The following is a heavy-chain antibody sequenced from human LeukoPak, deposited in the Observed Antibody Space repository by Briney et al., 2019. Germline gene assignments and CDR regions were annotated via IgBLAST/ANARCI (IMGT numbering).Heavy chain of an antibody. CDR2: INWNGGST. V-gene: IGHV3-20*04. D-gene: IGHD5-24*01. J-gene: IGHJ6*03. CDR1: GFTFDDYG. CDR3: ARAGWLQFRYYYMDV. Sequence: PGGSLRLSCAASGFTFDDYGMSWVRQAPGKGLEWVSGINWNGGSTGYADSVKGRFTISRDNAKSSLYLQMNSLRAEDTALYYCARAGWLQFRYYYMDVWGKGTTVTVSS.